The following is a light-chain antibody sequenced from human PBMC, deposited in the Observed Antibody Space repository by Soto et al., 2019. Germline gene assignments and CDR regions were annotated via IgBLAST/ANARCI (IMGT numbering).Light chain of an antibody. CDR2: KGT. V-gene: IGLV2-23*01. CDR3: CSSEPVSTYV. CDR1: SSDVGAYNS. Sequence: QSALAQPASVSGSPGQSITISCTGTSSDVGAYNSVSWYQQHPHRAPQVIIDKGTQRPSGVSNRFSGSTSGNAASLTISAPQAGDEADYFCCSSEPVSTYVFGNGTKFTVL. J-gene: IGLJ1*01.